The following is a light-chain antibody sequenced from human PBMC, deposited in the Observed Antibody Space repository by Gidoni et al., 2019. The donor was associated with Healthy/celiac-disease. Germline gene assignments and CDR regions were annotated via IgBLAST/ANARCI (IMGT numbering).Light chain of an antibody. CDR1: SSNIGAGYD. Sequence: QSVLTQPPSVSGAQGQRVPISCTGSSSNIGAGYDVHWYQQLPGTAPKLLIYGNSNRPSGVPDRFSGSKSGTSASLAITGLQAEDEADYYCQSYDSSLSGSYVVFGGGTKLTVL. CDR2: GNS. CDR3: QSYDSSLSGSYVV. J-gene: IGLJ2*01. V-gene: IGLV1-40*01.